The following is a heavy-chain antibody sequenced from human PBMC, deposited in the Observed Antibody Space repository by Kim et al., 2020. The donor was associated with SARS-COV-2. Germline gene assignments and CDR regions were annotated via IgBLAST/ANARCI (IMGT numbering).Heavy chain of an antibody. V-gene: IGHV3-11*03. CDR1: GFTFSDYY. J-gene: IGHJ6*02. CDR3: ARHSTVTTLGYYYGMDV. Sequence: GGSLRLSCAASGFTFSDYYMSWIRQAPGKGLEWVSYISSSSSYTNYADSVKGRFTISRDNAKNSLYLQMNSLRAEDTAVYYCARHSTVTTLGYYYGMDVWGQGTTVTVSS. D-gene: IGHD4-17*01. CDR2: ISSSSSYT.